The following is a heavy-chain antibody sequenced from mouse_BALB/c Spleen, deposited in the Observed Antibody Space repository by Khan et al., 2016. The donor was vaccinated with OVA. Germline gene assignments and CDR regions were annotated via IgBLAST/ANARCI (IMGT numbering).Heavy chain of an antibody. D-gene: IGHD1-1*02. V-gene: IGHV1S137*01. CDR1: GYKFTDYA. CDR3: TRGGKFAY. J-gene: IGHJ3*01. Sequence: QVQLQQPGAELVRPGVSVKISCKVSGYKFTDYAMHWVKQSHAKGLEWIGVISTYYGDADYSQKFKGKATMTVDRSSSTAYLELARLTSEDSARYYCTRGGKFAYWVQGTLVTVSA. CDR2: ISTYYGDA.